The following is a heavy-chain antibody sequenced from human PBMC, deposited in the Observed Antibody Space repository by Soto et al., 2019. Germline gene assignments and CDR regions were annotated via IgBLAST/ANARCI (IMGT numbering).Heavy chain of an antibody. J-gene: IGHJ5*02. CDR1: GNTFTNFG. V-gene: IGHV1-18*01. CDR3: ARVIPGAEAWFDP. CDR2: ISAYTDDP. Sequence: QGPLVQSGAEVKKPGASVKVSCTASGNTFTNFGVTWVRQAPGQGLEWMGWISAYTDDPNYAQKFQGRVTMTIDTSTSTAYLDLRSLTSDGTAVYYCARVIPGAEAWFDPWGQGTLVTVSS. D-gene: IGHD2-2*01.